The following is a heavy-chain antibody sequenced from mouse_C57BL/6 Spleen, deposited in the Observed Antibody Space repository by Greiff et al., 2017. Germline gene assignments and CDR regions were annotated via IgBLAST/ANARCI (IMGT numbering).Heavy chain of an antibody. Sequence: VKLQQPGAELVRPGSSVKLSCKASGYTFTSYWMHWVKQRPIQGLEWIGNIDPSDSETHYNQKFKDKATLTVDKSSSTAYMQLSSLTSEDSAVYYCARSDVYYYGSFDVWGTGTTVTVSS. J-gene: IGHJ1*03. V-gene: IGHV1-52*01. D-gene: IGHD1-1*02. CDR3: ARSDVYYYGSFDV. CDR2: IDPSDSET. CDR1: GYTFTSYW.